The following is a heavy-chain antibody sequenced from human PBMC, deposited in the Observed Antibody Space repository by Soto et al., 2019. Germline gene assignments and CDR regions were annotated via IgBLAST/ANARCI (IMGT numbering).Heavy chain of an antibody. CDR2: INADSGIT. CDR1: GYTFTTYV. Sequence: GASVKVSCKTSGYTFTTYVIHWVRQAPGQRLEWMAWINADSGITKSSQEFRDRVTFTRDTSANTVYMEMSSLRSEDTAMYYCAREVIRGVQFDYWGQGTLVNVSS. J-gene: IGHJ4*02. V-gene: IGHV1-3*01. D-gene: IGHD3-10*01. CDR3: AREVIRGVQFDY.